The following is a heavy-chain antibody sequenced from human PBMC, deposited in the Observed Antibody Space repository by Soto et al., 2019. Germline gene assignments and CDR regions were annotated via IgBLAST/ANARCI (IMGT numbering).Heavy chain of an antibody. V-gene: IGHV4-31*03. CDR2: IYYSGST. CDR3: ARDSFSPSDAFDI. Sequence: SETLSLTCTVSGGSISSGGYYWSWIRQHPGKGLEWIGYIYYSGSTYYNPSLKSRVTISVDTSKNQFSLKLSSVTAADTAVYYCARDSFSPSDAFDIWGQGTMVTVSS. D-gene: IGHD3-3*02. J-gene: IGHJ3*02. CDR1: GGSISSGGYY.